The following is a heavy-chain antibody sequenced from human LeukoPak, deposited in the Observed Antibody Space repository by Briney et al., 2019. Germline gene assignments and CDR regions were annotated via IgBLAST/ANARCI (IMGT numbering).Heavy chain of an antibody. J-gene: IGHJ6*03. CDR3: ARDGMVGATKYYYYMDV. CDR2: IYYSGST. CDR1: GGSISSGDYY. D-gene: IGHD1-26*01. V-gene: IGHV4-30-4*08. Sequence: PSETLSLTCTVSGGSISSGDYYWSWIRQLPGKGLEWIGYIYYSGSTYYNPSLKSRVTISVDTSKNQFSLKLSSVTAADTAVYYCARDGMVGATKYYYYMDVWGKGTTVTVSS.